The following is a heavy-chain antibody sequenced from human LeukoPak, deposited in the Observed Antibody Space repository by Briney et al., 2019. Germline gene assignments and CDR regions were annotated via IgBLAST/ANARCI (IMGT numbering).Heavy chain of an antibody. CDR1: GFTFSSYA. V-gene: IGHV3-30-3*01. CDR2: ISYDGSNK. D-gene: IGHD6-19*01. J-gene: IGHJ6*02. CDR3: ARGAGSSGRLLNYYYYYGMDV. Sequence: GGSLRLSCAASGFTFSSYAMHWVRQAPGKGLEWVAVISYDGSNKYYADSVKGRFTISRDNSKNTLYLQMNSLRAEDTAVYYCARGAGSSGRLLNYYYYYGMDVWGQGTTVTVSS.